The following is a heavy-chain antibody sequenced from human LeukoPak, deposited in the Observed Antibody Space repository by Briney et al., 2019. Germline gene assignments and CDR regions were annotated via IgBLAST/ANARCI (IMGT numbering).Heavy chain of an antibody. V-gene: IGHV4-59*01. CDR2: IYYSGST. CDR3: ARGFYYYDSSPFDY. CDR1: GGSISSYY. J-gene: IGHJ4*02. D-gene: IGHD3-22*01. Sequence: SETLSLTCTVSGGSISSYYWSWIRQPPGKGLEWIGYIYYSGSTNYNPSLKSRVTISVDTSKNQFSLKLSSVTAADTAVCYCARGFYYYDSSPFDYWGQGTLVTVSS.